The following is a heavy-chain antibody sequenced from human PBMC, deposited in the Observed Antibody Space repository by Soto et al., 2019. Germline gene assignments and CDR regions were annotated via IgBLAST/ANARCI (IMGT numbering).Heavy chain of an antibody. CDR1: GFTFSSYA. CDR3: ASATYYDFWSGYPYYFDY. CDR2: ISYDGSNK. V-gene: IGHV3-30-3*01. Sequence: QVQLVESGGGVVQPGRSLRLSCAASGFTFSSYAMHWVRQAPGKGLEWVAVISYDGSNKYYADSVKGRFTISRDNSNNALYLQMNSLRAEDAAVYYCASATYYDFWSGYPYYFDYWGQGTLVTVSS. J-gene: IGHJ4*02. D-gene: IGHD3-3*01.